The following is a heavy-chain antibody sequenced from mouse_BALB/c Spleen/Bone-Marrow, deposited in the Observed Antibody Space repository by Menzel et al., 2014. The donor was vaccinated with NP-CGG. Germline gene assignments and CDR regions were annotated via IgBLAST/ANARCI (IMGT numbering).Heavy chain of an antibody. J-gene: IGHJ2*01. V-gene: IGHV1S34*01. CDR1: GYSFTGYY. D-gene: IGHD2-1*01. CDR2: ISCYNGAS. Sequence: VVETGASVKISCKASGYSFTGYYMHWIKQSHGKSLEWIGYISCYNGASGYNQKFKGKATFTVDTSSTIAYMQFNSLTSEDSAVYYCARRRDGTNYFDYWGQGTTLTVSS. CDR3: ARRRDGTNYFDY.